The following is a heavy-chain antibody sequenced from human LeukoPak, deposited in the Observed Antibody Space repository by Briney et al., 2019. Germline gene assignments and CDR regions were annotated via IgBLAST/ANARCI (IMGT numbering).Heavy chain of an antibody. J-gene: IGHJ4*02. Sequence: PSEPLSLTSTVSGGSISSGSYYWSCIRPPAGKGLEWIGLIYTSGSTNYNPSLKSRVTISVDTSKNQFSLKLSFVTAADTAVYYCARARMTTVTTFRYYFDYWGQGTLVTVSS. CDR3: ARARMTTVTTFRYYFDY. CDR2: IYTSGST. V-gene: IGHV4-61*02. CDR1: GGSISSGSYY. D-gene: IGHD4-11*01.